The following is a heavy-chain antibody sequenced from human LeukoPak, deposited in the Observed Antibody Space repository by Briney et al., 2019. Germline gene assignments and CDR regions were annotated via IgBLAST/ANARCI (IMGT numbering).Heavy chain of an antibody. D-gene: IGHD3-22*01. V-gene: IGHV4-61*01. CDR1: GGSISSGSFY. CDR3: ARLAFYYNRSGPTDWYFDF. J-gene: IGHJ2*01. CDR2: LFHSGDT. Sequence: SETLSLTCSVSGGSISSGSFYWSWIRQPAGKGLEWIGSLFHSGDTNYSPSLKSRLTISVDTSKKQLSLKLKSVTAADTAVYYCARLAFYYNRSGPTDWYFDFWGRGTLVTVSS.